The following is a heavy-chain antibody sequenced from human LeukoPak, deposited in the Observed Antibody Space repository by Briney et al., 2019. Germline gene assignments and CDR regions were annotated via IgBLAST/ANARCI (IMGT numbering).Heavy chain of an antibody. CDR1: GGSINNYH. CDR3: ARHYCSGSSCYYFDY. V-gene: IGHV4-59*01. D-gene: IGHD2-15*01. Sequence: SSETLSLTCTVSGGSINNYHWGWIRQAPGKGLEWIGFIHSSGSTNYNPSLKSRVTISVDTSNDQFSLELSSVTAADTAVYYCARHYCSGSSCYYFDYWGQGTLVTVSS. CDR2: IHSSGST. J-gene: IGHJ4*02.